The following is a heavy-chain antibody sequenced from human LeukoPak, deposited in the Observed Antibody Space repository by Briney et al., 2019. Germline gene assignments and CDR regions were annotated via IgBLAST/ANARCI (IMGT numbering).Heavy chain of an antibody. J-gene: IGHJ4*02. V-gene: IGHV3-21*01. D-gene: IGHD2-8*01. CDR3: ARNYNGMSY. Sequence: GGSLRLSCAAPGFTFSTYSMNWVRQAPGKGLEWVSSITGSSSFIYYADSVKGRFTISRDNAKNTLHLQMNSLRDDDTAMYYCARNYNGMSYWGQGTRVIVSS. CDR2: ITGSSSFI. CDR1: GFTFSTYS.